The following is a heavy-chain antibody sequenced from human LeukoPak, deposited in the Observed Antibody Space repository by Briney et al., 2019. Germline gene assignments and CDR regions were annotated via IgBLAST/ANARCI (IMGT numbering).Heavy chain of an antibody. CDR2: ISGGGINT. V-gene: IGHV3-23*01. CDR3: VKRAWIQLWDYGMDA. D-gene: IGHD5-18*01. J-gene: IGHJ6*02. Sequence: PGGSLRLSCAASGFTFSSYAMSWVRQAPGKGLEWVSAISGGGINTYYADSVRGRFTISRDNSKNTLYLQMSSLRAEDTAVYYCVKRAWIQLWDYGMDAWGQGTTVTVSS. CDR1: GFTFSSYA.